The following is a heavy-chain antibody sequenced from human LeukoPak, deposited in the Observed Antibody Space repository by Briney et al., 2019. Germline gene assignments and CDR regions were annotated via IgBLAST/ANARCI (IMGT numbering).Heavy chain of an antibody. CDR1: GFTFSSYW. J-gene: IGHJ4*02. CDR2: INSDGSST. CDR3: AGETYYYGSAHDY. Sequence: YPGGSLRLSCAASGFTFSSYWMHWVRQAPGKGLVWVSRINSDGSSTSYADSVKGRFTISRDNAKNTLYLQMNSLRAEDTAVYYCAGETYYYGSAHDYWGQGTLVTVSS. D-gene: IGHD3-10*01. V-gene: IGHV3-74*01.